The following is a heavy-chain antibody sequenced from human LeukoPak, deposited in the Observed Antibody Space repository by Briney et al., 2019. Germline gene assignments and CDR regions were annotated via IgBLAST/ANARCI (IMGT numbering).Heavy chain of an antibody. J-gene: IGHJ4*02. V-gene: IGHV4-39*07. D-gene: IGHD4-17*01. CDR3: ARGPHFEAYYGDYG. CDR1: GGSISSSIYY. Sequence: SETLSLTCIVSGGSISSSIYYWAWVRQPPGKGLEWIGTVFYNGATQYSPSLRSRVTISIDTSTNQFSLKLTSVTAADTALYYCARGPHFEAYYGDYGWGQGTLVTVSS. CDR2: VFYNGAT.